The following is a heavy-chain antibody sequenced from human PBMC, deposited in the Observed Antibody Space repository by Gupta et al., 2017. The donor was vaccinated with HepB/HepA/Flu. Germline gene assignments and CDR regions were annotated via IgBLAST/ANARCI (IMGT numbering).Heavy chain of an antibody. CDR3: ARGVTTFDY. CDR1: GGSISRYY. V-gene: IGHV4-59*01. J-gene: IGHJ4*02. Sequence: QVQLQESGPGLVKPSETLSLTCTVSGGSISRYYWSWIRQPPGKGLEWIGYIYYSGSTNYNPSLKSRVTISVDTSKNQFSLKLSSVTAADTAVYYCARGVTTFDYWGQGTLVTVSS. D-gene: IGHD1/OR15-1a*01. CDR2: IYYSGST.